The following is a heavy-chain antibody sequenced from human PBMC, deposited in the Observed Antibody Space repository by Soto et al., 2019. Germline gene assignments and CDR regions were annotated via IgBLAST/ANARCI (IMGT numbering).Heavy chain of an antibody. J-gene: IGHJ4*02. Sequence: QVQLVESGGGVVQPGRSPRLSCAASGFTFSNFGMHWVRQAPGKGREWVAAISSDGGDKYYSHSVKDRFTISRDNSKNTLFLQMKSLRVEDTDVYYCVKGSEVARQELDHWGQGILVTVSS. CDR2: ISSDGGDK. CDR3: VKGSEVARQELDH. D-gene: IGHD2-15*01. CDR1: GFTFSNFG. V-gene: IGHV3-30*18.